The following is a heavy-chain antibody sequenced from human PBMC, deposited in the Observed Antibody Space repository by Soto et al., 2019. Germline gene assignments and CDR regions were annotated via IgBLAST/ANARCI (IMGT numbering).Heavy chain of an antibody. Sequence: GGSLRLSCAASGFFFSAYCMSLVRQSPGKGLEWVASIKQDGSETYYLDSVKGRFTFSRDNAKNSLDLQMSRLRAEDTAVYYCARGPEGFHPIYNNWFDPWGQGNPVAVSS. J-gene: IGHJ5*02. CDR3: ARGPEGFHPIYNNWFDP. V-gene: IGHV3-7*01. D-gene: IGHD2-2*02. CDR1: GFFFSAYC. CDR2: IKQDGSET.